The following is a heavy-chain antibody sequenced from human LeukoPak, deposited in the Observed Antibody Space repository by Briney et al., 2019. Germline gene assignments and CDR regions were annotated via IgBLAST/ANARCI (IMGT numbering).Heavy chain of an antibody. D-gene: IGHD3-9*01. CDR3: ARGGSETGYLPPY. Sequence: GGSLRLSCAASGFTFSTYAMHWVRQAPGKGLEWVAVISYGGSSENYADSVKGRFTVSRDNSKSTLYLQMNSLRAEDTAVYYCARGGSETGYLPPYWGQGTLVTVSS. CDR2: ISYGGSSE. V-gene: IGHV3-30*04. J-gene: IGHJ4*02. CDR1: GFTFSTYA.